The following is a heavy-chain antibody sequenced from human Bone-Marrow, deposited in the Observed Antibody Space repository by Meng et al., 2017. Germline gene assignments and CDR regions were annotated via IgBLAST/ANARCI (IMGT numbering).Heavy chain of an antibody. J-gene: IGHJ4*02. CDR2: ISGSGGST. Sequence: GESLKISCAASGFTFSSYAMSWVRQAPGKGLEWVSAISGSGGSTYYADSVKGRFTISRDSAKNSLFLQMSSLRAEDTALYYCARIPVKEREITTFGYWGQGTLVTVSS. D-gene: IGHD3-16*01. CDR1: GFTFSSYA. V-gene: IGHV3-23*01. CDR3: ARIPVKEREITTFGY.